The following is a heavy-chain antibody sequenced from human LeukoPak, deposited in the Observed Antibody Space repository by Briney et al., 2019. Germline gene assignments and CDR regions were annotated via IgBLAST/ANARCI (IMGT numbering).Heavy chain of an antibody. CDR2: INPNSGGT. J-gene: IGHJ4*02. Sequence: ASVTVSCTASGYTFTGYYMHWVRQAPGQGLEWMGWINPNSGGTNYAQKFQGRVTMTRDTSISTAYMELSRLRSDDTAVYYCARGIVGATSNDYWGQGTLVTVSS. CDR1: GYTFTGYY. D-gene: IGHD1-26*01. CDR3: ARGIVGATSNDY. V-gene: IGHV1-2*02.